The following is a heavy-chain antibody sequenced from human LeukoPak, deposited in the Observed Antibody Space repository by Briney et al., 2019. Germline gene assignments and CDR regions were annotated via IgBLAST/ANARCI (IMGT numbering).Heavy chain of an antibody. Sequence: PGGSLRLSCAASGFTFSGSWMDWVRQAPGKGPEWVANIKEDGSKTYYVDSAKGRFTISRDNVKSSLYLQLDSLRVEDTAIYYCSRSLNYWGQGTLVTVSS. V-gene: IGHV3-7*01. J-gene: IGHJ4*02. CDR2: IKEDGSKT. CDR1: GFTFSGSW. CDR3: SRSLNY.